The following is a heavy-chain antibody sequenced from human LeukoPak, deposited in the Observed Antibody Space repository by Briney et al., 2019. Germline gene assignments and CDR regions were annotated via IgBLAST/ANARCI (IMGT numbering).Heavy chain of an antibody. CDR3: ARALRSGSSTRTNWFDP. J-gene: IGHJ5*02. Sequence: GASVKVSCKASGYTFTSYGISWVRQAPGQGLEWMGWISAYNGNTNYAQKLQGRVTVTTDTSTSTAYMELRSLRSDDTAVYYCARALRSGSSTRTNWFDPWGQGTLVTVSS. V-gene: IGHV1-18*01. D-gene: IGHD6-13*01. CDR1: GYTFTSYG. CDR2: ISAYNGNT.